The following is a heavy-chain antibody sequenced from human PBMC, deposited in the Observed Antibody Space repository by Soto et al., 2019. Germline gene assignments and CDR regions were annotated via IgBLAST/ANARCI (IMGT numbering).Heavy chain of an antibody. J-gene: IGHJ4*02. CDR1: GGSISSYY. V-gene: IGHV4-59*01. CDR3: ARAPITIFGVVSHFDY. Sequence: PSETLSLTCTVSGGSISSYYWSWIRQPPGKGLEWIGYIYYSGSTNYNPSLKSRVTISVDTSKNQFSLKLSSVTAADTAVYYCARAPITIFGVVSHFDYWVQGTLVTVSS. D-gene: IGHD3-3*01. CDR2: IYYSGST.